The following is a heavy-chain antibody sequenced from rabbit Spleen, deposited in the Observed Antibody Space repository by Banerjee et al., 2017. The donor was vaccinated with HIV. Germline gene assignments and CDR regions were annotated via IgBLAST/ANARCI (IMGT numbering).Heavy chain of an antibody. V-gene: IGHV1S45*01. CDR1: GFTLSSYY. Sequence: QEQLEESGGDLVKPEGSLTLTCTASGFTLSSYYMCWVRQAPGKGLEWIACIYTGSGSTYYASWAKGRFTISKASSTTVTLQMTSLTAADTATYFCARSNGNGGYKLWGPGTLVTVS. D-gene: IGHD1-1*01. CDR3: ARSNGNGGYKL. J-gene: IGHJ6*01. CDR2: IYTGSGST.